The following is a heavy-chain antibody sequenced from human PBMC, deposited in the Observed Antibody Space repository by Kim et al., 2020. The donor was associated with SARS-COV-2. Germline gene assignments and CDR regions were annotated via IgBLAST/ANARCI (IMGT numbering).Heavy chain of an antibody. CDR1: GFNFRSYP. D-gene: IGHD1-1*01. J-gene: IGHJ4*02. CDR3: AKRLRPTGGPYEY. CDR2: SGQSDSNT. Sequence: GGSLRLSCAASGFNFRSYPMGWVRQAPGKGLEWVSSSGQSDSNTFYADSVKGRFTISRDNSKNTLYLEMSSLRAEDTAVYYCAKRLRPTGGPYEYWGQGILVTVSS. V-gene: IGHV3-23*05.